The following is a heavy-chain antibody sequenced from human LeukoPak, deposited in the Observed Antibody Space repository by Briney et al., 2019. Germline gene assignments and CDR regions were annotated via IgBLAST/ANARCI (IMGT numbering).Heavy chain of an antibody. J-gene: IGHJ5*02. CDR3: AREPIAGNWFDP. CDR1: GYTFTGYY. D-gene: IGHD6-13*01. V-gene: IGHV1-2*02. Sequence: ASVKVSCTASGYTFTGYYMHWVRQAPGQGLEWMGWINPNSGGTNYAQKFQGRVTMTRDTSISTAYMELSRLRSDDTAVYYCAREPIAGNWFDPWGQGTLVTVSS. CDR2: INPNSGGT.